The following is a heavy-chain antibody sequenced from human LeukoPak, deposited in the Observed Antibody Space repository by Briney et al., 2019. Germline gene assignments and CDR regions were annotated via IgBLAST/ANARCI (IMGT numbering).Heavy chain of an antibody. D-gene: IGHD4-23*01. CDR3: ARDPTTVVTTPYYFDF. CDR2: INDRGHT. CDR1: GGSFSGYH. Sequence: SQTLSLTCAVHGGSFSGYHWNWIRQSPGKGLEWIGEINDRGHTNYNPSLESRITISVDTSKKQFSLNLSSVTAADTAVYYCARDPTTVVTTPYYFDFWGQGTLVTVSS. V-gene: IGHV4-34*01. J-gene: IGHJ4*02.